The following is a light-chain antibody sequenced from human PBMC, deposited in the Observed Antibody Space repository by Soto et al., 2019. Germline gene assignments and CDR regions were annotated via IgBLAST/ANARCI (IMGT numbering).Light chain of an antibody. CDR2: DTF. CDR3: QQYNTFLT. J-gene: IGKJ4*01. Sequence: EIVLTQSPATLSLSPGERATLSCRASQSVSNRLAWYQQKPGQAPRLLVYDTFNRATGIPTRFSGSVSGPDFSLTISGLEPEDSAVYYCQQYNTFLTFGGGTKVDIK. CDR1: QSVSNR. V-gene: IGKV3-11*01.